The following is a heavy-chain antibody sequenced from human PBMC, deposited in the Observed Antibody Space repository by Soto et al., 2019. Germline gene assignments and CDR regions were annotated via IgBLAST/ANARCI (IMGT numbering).Heavy chain of an antibody. CDR3: ARHHVRGRTIAGAAEF. J-gene: IGHJ4*02. Sequence: SETLSLTCAVYGGSLSGYYRSWIRPPPGKALEWLGEINHSGNTNYNPSLKSRVTISVETSKNQLFLNLSPVTAAETAMYYCARHHVRGRTIAGAAEFWGQGTLVTVSS. CDR1: GGSLSGYY. D-gene: IGHD6-19*01. V-gene: IGHV4-34*01. CDR2: INHSGNT.